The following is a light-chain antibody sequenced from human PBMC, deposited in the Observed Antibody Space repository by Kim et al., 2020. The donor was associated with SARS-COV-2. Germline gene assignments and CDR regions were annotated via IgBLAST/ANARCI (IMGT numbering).Light chain of an antibody. V-gene: IGKV3-20*01. J-gene: IGKJ2*01. Sequence: EIVLTQSPGTLSLSPGERATLSCRASQSVRRNYFAWYQQKPGQAPRLLIYDASSRATDIPDRFSGSGSGTDFTLTISRLEPEDFTVYYCQQYDSTPHTFGQGTKLEI. CDR3: QQYDSTPHT. CDR1: QSVRRNY. CDR2: DAS.